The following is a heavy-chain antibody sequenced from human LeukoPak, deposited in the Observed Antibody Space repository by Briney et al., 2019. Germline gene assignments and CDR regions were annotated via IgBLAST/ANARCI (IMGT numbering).Heavy chain of an antibody. CDR3: AREDHSNYNY. D-gene: IGHD4-11*01. J-gene: IGHJ4*02. CDR1: GFNFGVFW. Sequence: PGGSLRLSCAASGFNFGVFWMAWVRQAPGKGLEWVASIKQDGGEKFYMDSVKGRFTISKDNSKNSLYLQMNSLRVEDTAVYYCAREDHSNYNYWGQGTLVTVSS. CDR2: IKQDGGEK. V-gene: IGHV3-7*01.